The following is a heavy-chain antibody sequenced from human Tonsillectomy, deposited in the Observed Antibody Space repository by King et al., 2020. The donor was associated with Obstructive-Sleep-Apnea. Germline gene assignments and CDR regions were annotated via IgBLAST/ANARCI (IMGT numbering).Heavy chain of an antibody. J-gene: IGHJ4*02. V-gene: IGHV3-30-3*01. D-gene: IGHD2-21*01. Sequence: VQLVESGGGVVQPGRSLRLSCAASGFTFSSYAMHWVRQAPGKGLEWVAVISYDGSNKYYADSVKGRFTISRDNSKNTLYLQMNSLRAEDTAVYYCARVSDDQPKLWSFDYWGQGTLVTVSS. CDR1: GFTFSSYA. CDR3: ARVSDDQPKLWSFDY. CDR2: ISYDGSNK.